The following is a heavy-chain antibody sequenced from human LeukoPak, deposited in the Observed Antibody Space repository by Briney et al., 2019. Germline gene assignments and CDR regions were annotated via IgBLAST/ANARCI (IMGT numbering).Heavy chain of an antibody. CDR2: VYYSGST. CDR1: GGSISSYY. Sequence: PSETLSLTCTVSGGSISSYYWNWIRQPPGKGLEWIGYVYYSGSTNYNPSLKSRVTISVDTSKTQFSLKLSSVTAADTAVYYCARRLKMATPRPGDAFDIWGQGTMVTVSS. J-gene: IGHJ3*02. CDR3: ARRLKMATPRPGDAFDI. V-gene: IGHV4-59*01. D-gene: IGHD5-24*01.